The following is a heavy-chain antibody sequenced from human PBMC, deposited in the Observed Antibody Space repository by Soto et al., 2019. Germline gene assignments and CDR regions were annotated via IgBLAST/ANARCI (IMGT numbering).Heavy chain of an antibody. CDR3: VMVDNYVTPTPQDV. V-gene: IGHV1-18*01. D-gene: IGHD3-16*01. CDR1: GYIFVNYG. CDR2: ISPYTGNT. J-gene: IGHJ6*02. Sequence: QVPLVQSGDEVKKPGASVKVSCKASGYIFVNYGIAWVRQAPGQGLEWMGWISPYTGNTHSATKVQGRLTMTTDTSTCTAYMDLGSLTSDDTAVYYCVMVDNYVTPTPQDVWGQGTTVTVSS.